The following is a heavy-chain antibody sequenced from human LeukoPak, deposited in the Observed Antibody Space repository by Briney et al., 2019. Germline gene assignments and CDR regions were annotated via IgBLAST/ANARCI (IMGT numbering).Heavy chain of an antibody. Sequence: GGSLRLSCAASGFTFSSYAMSRVRQAPGKGLEWVSAISGSGGSTYYADSVKGRFTISRDNAKNSLYLQMNSLRAEDTAVYYCARDRGEQQLALDYWGQGTLVTVSS. CDR1: GFTFSSYA. D-gene: IGHD6-13*01. J-gene: IGHJ4*02. CDR2: ISGSGGST. CDR3: ARDRGEQQLALDY. V-gene: IGHV3-23*01.